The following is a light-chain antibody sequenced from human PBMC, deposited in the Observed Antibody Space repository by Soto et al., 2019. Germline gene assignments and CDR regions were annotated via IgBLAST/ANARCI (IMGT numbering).Light chain of an antibody. CDR3: QQYNTYSPT. Sequence: DIQMTPSPSTLSAFVVDRFTITCRASQIISGWLAWYPQNPGKPPHLLIYKASSLESGVPSRFSGSGSGTEFTLTISSLQPDDFAPYYCQQYNTYSPTFGQGNTV. V-gene: IGKV1-5*03. J-gene: IGKJ1*01. CDR2: KAS. CDR1: QIISGW.